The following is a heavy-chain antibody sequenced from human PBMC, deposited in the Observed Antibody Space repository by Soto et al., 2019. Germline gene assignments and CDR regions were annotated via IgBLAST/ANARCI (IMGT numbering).Heavy chain of an antibody. Sequence: PGGSLRLSGAASGFTFSDYYMSWIRQAPGKGLEWVSYISSSGSTIYYADSVKGRFTISRDNAKNSLYLQMNSLRAEDTAVYYCARRIRNSRGYLQARRWDWGQGTLVTVSS. CDR2: ISSSGSTI. CDR1: GFTFSDYY. V-gene: IGHV3-11*01. J-gene: IGHJ4*02. CDR3: ARRIRNSRGYLQARRWD. D-gene: IGHD3-22*01.